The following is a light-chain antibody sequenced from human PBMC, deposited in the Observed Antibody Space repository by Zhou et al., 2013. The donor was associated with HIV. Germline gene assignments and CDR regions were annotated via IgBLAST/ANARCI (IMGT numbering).Light chain of an antibody. V-gene: IGKV3D-20*02. CDR2: RAS. CDR1: QSVINND. Sequence: EIVLTQSPDTLSLSPGERATLSCRASQSVINNDLAWYLLKPGQAPRLLIFRASRRATGISDRFSGSGSGTDFTLTISNLEPEDFAVYYCQQRSNWPLTFGPWDQSGYQT. J-gene: IGKJ3*01. CDR3: QQRSNWPLT.